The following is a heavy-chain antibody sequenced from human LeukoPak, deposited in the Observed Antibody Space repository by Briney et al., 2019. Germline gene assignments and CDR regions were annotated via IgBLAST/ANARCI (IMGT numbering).Heavy chain of an antibody. CDR1: GFTFSSYS. CDR2: ISGSGGST. D-gene: IGHD4-17*01. J-gene: IGHJ4*02. V-gene: IGHV3-23*01. Sequence: PGGSLRLSCAASGFTFSSYSMNWVRQAPGKGLEWVSAISGSGGSTYYADSVKGRFTISRDNSKNTLYLQMNSLRAEDTAVYYCAKDLAYGDYFDYWGQGTLVTVSS. CDR3: AKDLAYGDYFDY.